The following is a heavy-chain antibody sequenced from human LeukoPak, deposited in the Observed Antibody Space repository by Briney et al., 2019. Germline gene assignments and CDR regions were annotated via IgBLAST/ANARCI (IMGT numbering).Heavy chain of an antibody. V-gene: IGHV1-2*06. J-gene: IGHJ4*02. CDR3: AREWSYYDSGHHALDY. Sequence: ASVKVSCKASGYTFTGYYIHWVRQAPGQGLEWMGRINPNSDGTNYARQFQARVTMTMDTSINTAYMELNRLQSDDTAIYYCAREWSYYDSGHHALDYWGQGTLLTVSS. CDR2: INPNSDGT. CDR1: GYTFTGYY. D-gene: IGHD3-22*01.